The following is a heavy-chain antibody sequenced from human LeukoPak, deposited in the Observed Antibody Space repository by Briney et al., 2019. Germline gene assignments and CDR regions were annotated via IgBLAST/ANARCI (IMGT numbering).Heavy chain of an antibody. CDR1: GVSITSSSYN. Sequence: PSETLSLTCTVSGVSITSSSYNWGWIRQPPGKGLEWIGSIYYSGNTNYNPSLKSRVTISVDTSKNQFSLKLNSVTAADTAVYYCSSHSRAGHYYFYYMVVWGKGTTVTVSS. CDR2: IYYSGNT. V-gene: IGHV4-39*01. D-gene: IGHD6-13*01. J-gene: IGHJ6*03. CDR3: SSHSRAGHYYFYYMVV.